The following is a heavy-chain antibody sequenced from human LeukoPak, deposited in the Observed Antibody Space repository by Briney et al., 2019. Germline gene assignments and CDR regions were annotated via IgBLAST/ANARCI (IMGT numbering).Heavy chain of an antibody. V-gene: IGHV3-7*03. CDR1: GFTFSSYW. CDR2: IKQDGSEK. J-gene: IGHJ4*02. Sequence: GGSLRLSCAASGFTFSSYWMSWVRQAPGKGLEWVANIKQDGSEKSYVESVRGRFTISRDNAKNSLYLQLNSLRAEDTALYYCARDNPPDYWGQGTLVTVSS. CDR3: ARDNPPDY.